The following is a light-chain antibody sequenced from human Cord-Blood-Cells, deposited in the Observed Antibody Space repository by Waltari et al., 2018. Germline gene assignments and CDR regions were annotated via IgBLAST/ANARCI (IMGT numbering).Light chain of an antibody. J-gene: IGKJ2*01. Sequence: DIVMTQSPDSLAVSLGERATIHCKSSQSVLYSSNNQNYLAWYQQKPGQPPKLLIYWASTRESGVPDRFSGSGSGTDFTLTISSLQAEDVAVYYCQQYYSTPHTFGQGTKLEIK. V-gene: IGKV4-1*01. CDR3: QQYYSTPHT. CDR1: QSVLYSSNNQNY. CDR2: WAS.